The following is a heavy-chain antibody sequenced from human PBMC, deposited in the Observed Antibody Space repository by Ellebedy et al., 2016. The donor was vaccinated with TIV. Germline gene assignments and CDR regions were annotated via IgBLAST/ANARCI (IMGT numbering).Heavy chain of an antibody. CDR1: GFSVSTNY. J-gene: IGHJ4*02. V-gene: IGHV3-53*01. CDR2: SDSGGST. Sequence: GESLKISCAASGFSVSTNYMTWVRQAPGQGLEWVSVSDSGGSTDYADAVKGRFTISRDNSKNTVYLQMNSLRVEDKDVYYCAGYSSAPPKGDYWGQGTLVTVSS. D-gene: IGHD6-25*01. CDR3: AGYSSAPPKGDY.